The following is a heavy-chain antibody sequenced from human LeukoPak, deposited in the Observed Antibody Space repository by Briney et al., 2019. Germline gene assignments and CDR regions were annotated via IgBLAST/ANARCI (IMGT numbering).Heavy chain of an antibody. CDR3: AKPSRGHYFDY. J-gene: IGHJ4*02. D-gene: IGHD3-10*01. CDR1: GFTFSSSS. Sequence: GGSLRLSCAASGFTFSSSSMNWVRQAPGKGLEWVSYISSSSSTIYYADSVKGRFTISRDNSMNTLYLQMNSLRAEDTAVYYCAKPSRGHYFDYWGQGTLVTVSS. V-gene: IGHV3-48*01. CDR2: ISSSSSTI.